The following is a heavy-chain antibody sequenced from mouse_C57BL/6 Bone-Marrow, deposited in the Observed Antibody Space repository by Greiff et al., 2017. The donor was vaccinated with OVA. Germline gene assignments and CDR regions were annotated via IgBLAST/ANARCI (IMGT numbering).Heavy chain of an antibody. D-gene: IGHD2-3*01. CDR3: ARRGYDGYLYFDY. J-gene: IGHJ2*01. CDR2: INPGSGGT. Sequence: QVQLQQSGAELVRPGTSVKVSCKASGYAFTNYLIEWVKQRPGQGLEWIGVINPGSGGTNYNEKFKGKATLTAYKSSSTAYMQLSSLTSEDSAVYFCARRGYDGYLYFDYWGQGTTLTVSS. CDR1: GYAFTNYL. V-gene: IGHV1-54*01.